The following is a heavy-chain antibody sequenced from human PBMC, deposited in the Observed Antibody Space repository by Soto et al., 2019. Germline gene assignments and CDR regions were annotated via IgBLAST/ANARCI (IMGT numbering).Heavy chain of an antibody. Sequence: QVQLVESGGGLVKPGGSLRLSCAASGFTLSDYYMTWIRQAPGKGLEWISYISSSATIIYYADSVKGRFTISRDNAKTSLYKQMPRLTADDTAVYYCARTVKEWLVGGDYYCYCMDVWGNGTTVTVSS. V-gene: IGHV3-11*04. D-gene: IGHD6-19*01. CDR1: GFTLSDYY. CDR2: ISSSATII. J-gene: IGHJ6*03. CDR3: ARTVKEWLVGGDYYCYCMDV.